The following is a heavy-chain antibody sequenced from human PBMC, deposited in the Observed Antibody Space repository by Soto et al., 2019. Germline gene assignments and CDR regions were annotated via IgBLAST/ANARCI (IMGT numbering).Heavy chain of an antibody. CDR2: FDGSVGHT. Sequence: GWSLRLSCAASGLTFSRYAVSWVRQAPGKGLEWVSVFDGSVGHTYYANSVKGRFAISSDNSKNTLFLQMNSLKAEDTAVYFCEKNIQYASGWPLDHGAVGTLVTVSS. D-gene: IGHD6-19*01. CDR3: EKNIQYASGWPLDH. J-gene: IGHJ4*02. CDR1: GLTFSRYA. V-gene: IGHV3-23*01.